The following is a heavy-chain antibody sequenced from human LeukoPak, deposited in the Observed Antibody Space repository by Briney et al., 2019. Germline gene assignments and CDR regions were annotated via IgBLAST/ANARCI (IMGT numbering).Heavy chain of an antibody. J-gene: IGHJ4*02. D-gene: IGHD2-15*01. V-gene: IGHV3-48*01. CDR1: GFTFSSYS. CDR3: ARSHCSGGSCYSPFDY. CDR2: ISSSSSTI. Sequence: EGSLRLSCAASGFTFSSYSMNWVRQAPGKGLEWVSYISSSSSTIYYADSVKGRFTISRDNAKNSLYLQMNSLRAEDTAVYYCARSHCSGGSCYSPFDYWGQGTLVTVSS.